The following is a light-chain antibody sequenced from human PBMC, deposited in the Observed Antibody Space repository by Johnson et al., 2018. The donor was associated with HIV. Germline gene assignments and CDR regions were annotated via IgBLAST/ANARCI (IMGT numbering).Light chain of an antibody. J-gene: IGLJ1*01. CDR3: GTWDSSLSAYV. Sequence: QSVLTQPPSVSAAPGQKVTISCSGSSSNIGNNYVSWYQQLPGTAPKLLIYDNNKRPSGIPDRFSGSQSGTSATLVITGLQTGDEADYYCGTWDSSLSAYVFGTGTKVTVL. CDR2: DNN. CDR1: SSNIGNNY. V-gene: IGLV1-51*01.